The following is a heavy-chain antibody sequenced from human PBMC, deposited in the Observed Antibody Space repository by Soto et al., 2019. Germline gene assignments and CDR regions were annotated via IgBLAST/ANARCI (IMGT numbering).Heavy chain of an antibody. CDR3: ARGVTVFGLVSRFWFDP. CDR2: IYNSGIT. D-gene: IGHD3-3*01. V-gene: IGHV4-30-4*01. CDR1: DGSISSGDCS. J-gene: IGHJ5*02. Sequence: SVTLSLTCTVSDGSISSGDCSWSWVRQSPGKGLEWIGHIYNSGITYYNPSLKSRVVISIDTSRNQFSLRLNSLTAADRAVYFCARGVTVFGLVSRFWFDPWGQGTVVTVSS.